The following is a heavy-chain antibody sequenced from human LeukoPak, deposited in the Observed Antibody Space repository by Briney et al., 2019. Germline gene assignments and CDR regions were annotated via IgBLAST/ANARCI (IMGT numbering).Heavy chain of an antibody. D-gene: IGHD5-24*01. Sequence: GGSLRLSCAASGFTFSSYSVIWARQAPGKGLEGVSYVSSSGTTTYYADSVKGRFTISRDNGKNLVSLQMNSLRDEGTAVYYCARADRDGNKRFLDWGQGTLVTVSS. V-gene: IGHV3-48*02. CDR1: GFTFSSYS. CDR3: ARADRDGNKRFLD. CDR2: VSSSGTTT. J-gene: IGHJ4*02.